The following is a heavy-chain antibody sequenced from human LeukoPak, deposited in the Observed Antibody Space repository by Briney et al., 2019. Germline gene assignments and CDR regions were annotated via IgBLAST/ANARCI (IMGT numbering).Heavy chain of an antibody. V-gene: IGHV3-33*01. CDR2: IWYDGSIQ. CDR3: ARAGYCSGGSCYGSDY. CDR1: GFTFSSYG. D-gene: IGHD2-15*01. Sequence: GGSLRLSCAASGFTFSSYGMHWVRQAPGKGLEWVAAIWYDGSIQYYADSVKGRFTISRDNSKNTLYLQMDSLRAEDAAVYYCARAGYCSGGSCYGSDYWGQGTLVSVSS. J-gene: IGHJ4*02.